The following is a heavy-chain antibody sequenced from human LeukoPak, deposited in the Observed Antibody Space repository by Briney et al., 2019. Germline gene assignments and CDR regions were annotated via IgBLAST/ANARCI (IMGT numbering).Heavy chain of an antibody. Sequence: GGSLRLSCAASGFTFSSYAMSWVRQAPGKGLEWVSAISASGYSTYYADSVKGRFTISRDNSKKTLYLQMNSLRAEDTAVYYCAKDIYDSSGYYSTVITYFDYWGQGTLVTVSS. J-gene: IGHJ4*02. V-gene: IGHV3-23*01. D-gene: IGHD3-22*01. CDR1: GFTFSSYA. CDR2: ISASGYST. CDR3: AKDIYDSSGYYSTVITYFDY.